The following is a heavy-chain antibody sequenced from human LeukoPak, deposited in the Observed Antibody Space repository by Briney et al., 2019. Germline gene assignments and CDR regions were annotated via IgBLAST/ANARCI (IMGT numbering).Heavy chain of an antibody. Sequence: RGSLRHFLDPSRFPPFSYSMNSFRQAPGQGLESVSVISGGGANAHYADSVKGRFTISRYNSKSTVFLQMNSLRVEDTAVYYCAKSRRGVIIDESDYWGQGTLVTVSS. CDR2: ISGGGANA. J-gene: IGHJ4*02. V-gene: IGHV3-23*01. CDR3: AKSRRGVIIDESDY. CDR1: RFPPFSYS. D-gene: IGHD3-10*01.